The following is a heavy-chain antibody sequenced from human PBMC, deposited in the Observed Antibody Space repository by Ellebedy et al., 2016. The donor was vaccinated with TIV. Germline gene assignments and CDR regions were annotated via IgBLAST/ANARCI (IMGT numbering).Heavy chain of an antibody. CDR1: GFTFSDHY. D-gene: IGHD5-12*01. Sequence: GESLKISCAASGFTFSDHYMDWVRQAPGKGLEWVGRIRNKANSYTTEYAASVKGRFTIPRDDSKNSTYLQMNSLKTEDTAVYYCARDIVAGRGIGYWGQGTLVTVSS. J-gene: IGHJ4*02. CDR2: IRNKANSYTT. CDR3: ARDIVAGRGIGY. V-gene: IGHV3-72*01.